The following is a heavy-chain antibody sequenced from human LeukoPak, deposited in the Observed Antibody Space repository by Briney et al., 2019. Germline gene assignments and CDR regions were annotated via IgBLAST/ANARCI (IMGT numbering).Heavy chain of an antibody. CDR1: GFTFSSYG. D-gene: IGHD3-22*01. V-gene: IGHV3-33*01. J-gene: IGHJ4*02. CDR3: ARERGSSGYLDY. CDR2: IWYDGSNK. Sequence: GGSLRLSCAASGFTFSSYGMHWVRQAPGKGLEWVAVIWYDGSNKYYADSVKGRFTISRDNSKNTLYLQMNSLRAEDTAVYYCARERGSSGYLDYWGQGTPVTVSS.